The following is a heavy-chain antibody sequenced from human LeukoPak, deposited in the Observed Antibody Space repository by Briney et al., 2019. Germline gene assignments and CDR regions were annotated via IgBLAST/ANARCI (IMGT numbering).Heavy chain of an antibody. CDR1: GGSISSSSYY. Sequence: PSETLSLTCTVSGGSISSSSYYWGWIRQPPGKGLEWIGSIYYSGSTYYNPSLKSRVTISVDTSKNQFSLKLSSVTAADTAVYYCATAPGSSGWTNFDHWGQGTLVTVSS. CDR3: ATAPGSSGWTNFDH. V-gene: IGHV4-39*01. J-gene: IGHJ4*02. D-gene: IGHD6-25*01. CDR2: IYYSGST.